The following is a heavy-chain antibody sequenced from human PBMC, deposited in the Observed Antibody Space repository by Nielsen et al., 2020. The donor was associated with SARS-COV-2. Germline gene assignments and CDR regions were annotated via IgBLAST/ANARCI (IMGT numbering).Heavy chain of an antibody. Sequence: SQTLSLTCAVYGGSFSGYYKTWIRQPPGKGLEWIGEINHSGSAKYLNSRVTISVDTSKNQFSLKLSSVTAADTAVYYCARWGDDYGDYASFDYWGQGTLVTVSS. V-gene: IGHV4-34*01. CDR2: INHSGSA. CDR3: ARWGDDYGDYASFDY. D-gene: IGHD4-17*01. CDR1: GGSFSGYY. J-gene: IGHJ4*02.